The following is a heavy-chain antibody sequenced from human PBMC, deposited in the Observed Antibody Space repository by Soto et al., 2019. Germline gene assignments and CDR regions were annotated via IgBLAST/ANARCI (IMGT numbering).Heavy chain of an antibody. CDR2: IRNKVYSYAT. Sequence: VKLVESGGGLVQRGGSLTLSCAASGFTFSSSSVHWVRQGSGKGMDCHGRIRNKVYSYATAYSASERGRCTISRDDSKNTAFLQMNRLTAEDTAVYYCVSHSTEDMIRTWCPGTRVSVSS. D-gene: IGHD2-15*01. CDR1: GFTFSSSS. CDR3: VSHSTEDMIRT. V-gene: IGHV3-73*02. J-gene: IGHJ1*01.